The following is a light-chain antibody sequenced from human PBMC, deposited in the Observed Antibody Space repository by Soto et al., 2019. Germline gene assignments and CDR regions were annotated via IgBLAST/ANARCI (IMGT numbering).Light chain of an antibody. CDR2: NNN. J-gene: IGLJ1*01. V-gene: IGLV1-40*01. CDR3: QSYASSLSGSYV. CDR1: SSNIGAGYD. Sequence: QSVLTQPPSVSGAPGQRVTISCTGSSSNIGAGYDVHWYQRLPGTAPKVLIYNNNNRPSGVPDRFSGSKSGTSASLAITGLQAEDAADYYCQSYASSLSGSYVFGTGTKVTVL.